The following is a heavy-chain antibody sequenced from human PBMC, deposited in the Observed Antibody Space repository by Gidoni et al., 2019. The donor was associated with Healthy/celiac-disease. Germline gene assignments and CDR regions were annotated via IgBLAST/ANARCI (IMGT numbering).Heavy chain of an antibody. CDR2: IYHSGST. CDR3: ARELVPAAMDGAFDI. D-gene: IGHD2-2*01. CDR1: GGSIGSSNW. V-gene: IGHV4-4*02. Sequence: QVQLQESGAGLVKPSGTLSLTCAVPGGSIGSSNWWSLVRQPPGKGLEWIGEIYHSGSTNYNPSLKSRVTISVDKSKNQFSLKLSSVTAADTAVYYCARELVPAAMDGAFDIWGQGTMVTVSS. J-gene: IGHJ3*02.